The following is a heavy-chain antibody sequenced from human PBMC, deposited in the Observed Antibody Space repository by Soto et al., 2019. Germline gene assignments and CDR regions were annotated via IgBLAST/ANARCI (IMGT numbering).Heavy chain of an antibody. D-gene: IGHD6-19*01. CDR3: AKDLSSGWYRDLGY. Sequence: EVQLLESGGGLVQPGGSLRLSCAASGFTFSDYAMTWVRQAPGKGLEWVSGISGPGVSTYYAGSVRGRFTISRDNSKNTLYLQMNSLRAEDTAVYYCAKDLSSGWYRDLGYWGQGTLVAVSS. CDR2: ISGPGVST. J-gene: IGHJ4*02. V-gene: IGHV3-23*01. CDR1: GFTFSDYA.